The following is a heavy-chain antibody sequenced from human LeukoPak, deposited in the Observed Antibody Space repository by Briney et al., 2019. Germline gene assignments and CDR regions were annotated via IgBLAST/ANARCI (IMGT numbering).Heavy chain of an antibody. CDR2: IYPNSGGT. Sequence: ASVKVSCKASGYTFTGYYMHWMRQAPGQGLEWMGCIYPNSGGTNYAQKFQGRVTMTRDTSISTAYMELSRLRSDDTAVYYCARAGYISGYSSGWYGIDYWGQGTLVTVSS. J-gene: IGHJ4*02. CDR3: ARAGYISGYSSGWYGIDY. D-gene: IGHD6-19*01. CDR1: GYTFTGYY. V-gene: IGHV1-2*02.